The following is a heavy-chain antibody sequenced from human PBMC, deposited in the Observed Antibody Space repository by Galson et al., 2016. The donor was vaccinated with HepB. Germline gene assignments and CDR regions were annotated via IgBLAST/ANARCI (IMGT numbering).Heavy chain of an antibody. CDR2: VSPYNGDT. CDR3: ALPGWSTSNPFNY. Sequence: SVKVSCKASGYTFISYSLTWVRQAPGQGLEWIAWVSPYNGDTHYAQNVQGRVTMTTDKSTSTAYMQLRGLTSDDTALYFCALPGWSTSNPFNYWGQGTLVTVSS. V-gene: IGHV1-18*01. CDR1: GYTFISYS. J-gene: IGHJ4*02. D-gene: IGHD6-19*01.